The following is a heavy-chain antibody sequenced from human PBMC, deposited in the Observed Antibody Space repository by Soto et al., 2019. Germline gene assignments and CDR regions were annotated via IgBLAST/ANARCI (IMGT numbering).Heavy chain of an antibody. V-gene: IGHV3-23*01. Sequence: PGGSLRLSCAASGFTFSSYAMSWVRQAPGKGLEWVSAISGSGGSTYYADSVKGRFTISRDNAKNTLYLQMNSLRAEDTAGYYCAKGRSSYGTYVGFDYWGQGTLVTVSS. CDR2: ISGSGGST. J-gene: IGHJ4*02. CDR1: GFTFSSYA. CDR3: AKGRSSYGTYVGFDY. D-gene: IGHD5-18*01.